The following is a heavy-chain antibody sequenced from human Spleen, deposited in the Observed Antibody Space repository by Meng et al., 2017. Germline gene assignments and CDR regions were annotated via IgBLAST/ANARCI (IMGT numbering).Heavy chain of an antibody. CDR3: ARDRPGIAAAGPRQSIDY. Sequence: SQTLSLTCAVSGYSISTDYYWSWIRQPPGKGLEWIGEINHSGSTNYNPSLKSRVTISVDTSKNQFSLKLSSVTAADTAVYYCARDRPGIAAAGPRQSIDYWGQGTLVTVSS. CDR1: GYSISTDYY. J-gene: IGHJ4*02. D-gene: IGHD6-13*01. V-gene: IGHV4-34*01. CDR2: INHSGST.